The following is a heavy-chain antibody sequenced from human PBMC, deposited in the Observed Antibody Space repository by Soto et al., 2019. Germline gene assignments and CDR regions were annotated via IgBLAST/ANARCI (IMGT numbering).Heavy chain of an antibody. Sequence: QVQLVESGGGVVQPGRSLRLSCAASGFTFSSYAMHWVRQAPGKGLEWVAIISYDGSNKYYADSVKGRFTIFRDNSKNTLYLQMNSLRAEDTAVYYCARDQGGNTLYHYGMDVWGQGTTVTVSS. CDR2: ISYDGSNK. CDR1: GFTFSSYA. CDR3: ARDQGGNTLYHYGMDV. D-gene: IGHD1-7*01. V-gene: IGHV3-30-3*01. J-gene: IGHJ6*02.